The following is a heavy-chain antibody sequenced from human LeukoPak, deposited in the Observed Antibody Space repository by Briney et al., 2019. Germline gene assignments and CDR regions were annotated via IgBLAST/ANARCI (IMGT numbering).Heavy chain of an antibody. CDR3: ARGSSGYGSGQLDY. CDR2: IYSGGST. D-gene: IGHD3-10*01. V-gene: IGHV3-53*01. CDR1: GFTVSSIY. Sequence: GGSQRLSCAASGFTVSSIYMSWVRQAPGKGLEWVSVIYSGGSTYYADSVKGRFTISRDNSKNTLYLQMNSLRAEDTAVYYCARGSSGYGSGQLDYWGQGTLVTVSS. J-gene: IGHJ4*02.